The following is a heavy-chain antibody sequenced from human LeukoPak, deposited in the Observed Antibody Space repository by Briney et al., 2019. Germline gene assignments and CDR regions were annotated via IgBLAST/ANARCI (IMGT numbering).Heavy chain of an antibody. V-gene: IGHV3-23*01. D-gene: IGHD6-19*01. Sequence: GGSLKLSCAASGFTFSSYAMSWVRQAPGKGLEWVSAISGSGGSTYYADSVKGRFTISRDNSKNTLYLQMNSLRAEDTAVYYCAKDQNSGWYEYFQHWGQGTLVTVSS. CDR2: ISGSGGST. J-gene: IGHJ1*01. CDR3: AKDQNSGWYEYFQH. CDR1: GFTFSSYA.